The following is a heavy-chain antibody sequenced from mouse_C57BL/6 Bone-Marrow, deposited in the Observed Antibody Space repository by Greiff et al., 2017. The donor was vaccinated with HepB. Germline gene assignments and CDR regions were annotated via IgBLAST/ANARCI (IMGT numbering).Heavy chain of an antibody. J-gene: IGHJ3*01. Sequence: QVTLKVSGPGILQPSQTLSLTCSFSGFSLSTFGMGVGWIRQPSGKGLEWLAHIWWDDDKYYNPALKSRLTISKDTSKNQVFLKIANVDTADTATYYCARMMPYYYGSSTWFAYWGQGTLVTVSA. V-gene: IGHV8-8*01. CDR3: ARMMPYYYGSSTWFAY. CDR1: GFSLSTFGMG. CDR2: IWWDDDK. D-gene: IGHD1-1*01.